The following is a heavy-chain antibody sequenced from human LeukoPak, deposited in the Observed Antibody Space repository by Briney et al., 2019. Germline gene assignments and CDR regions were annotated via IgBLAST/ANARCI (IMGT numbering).Heavy chain of an antibody. CDR1: GYTFTSYD. Sequence: GASVKVSCKASGYTFTSYDINWVRQATGQGLEWMGWMNPNCGNTGYAQKFQGRVTMTRNTSISTAYMELSSLRSEDTAVYYCARGLPETRIQLWLKGRWFDPWGQGTLVTVSS. CDR2: MNPNCGNT. J-gene: IGHJ5*02. V-gene: IGHV1-8*01. CDR3: ARGLPETRIQLWLKGRWFDP. D-gene: IGHD5-18*01.